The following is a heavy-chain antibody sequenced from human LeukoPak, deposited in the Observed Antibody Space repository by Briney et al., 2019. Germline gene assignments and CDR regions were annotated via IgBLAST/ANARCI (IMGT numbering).Heavy chain of an antibody. J-gene: IGHJ4*02. CDR2: ISYDGSNK. CDR1: GFTFSSYG. Sequence: GGSLRLSCAASGFTFSSYGMHWVRQAPGKGLEWVAVISYDGSNKYYADSVKGRFTISRDNSKNTLYLQMNSLRAEDTAVYYCARDLGVVRGAGGDYWGQGTLVTVSS. CDR3: ARDLGVVRGAGGDY. V-gene: IGHV3-30*03. D-gene: IGHD3-10*01.